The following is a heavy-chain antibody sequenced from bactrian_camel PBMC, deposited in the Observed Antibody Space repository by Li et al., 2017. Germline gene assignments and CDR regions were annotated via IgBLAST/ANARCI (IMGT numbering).Heavy chain of an antibody. CDR1: GLTRELNW. Sequence: HVQLVESGGGSVKAGGSLRLSCAASGLTRELNWKAWFRQAPGKEREAVATIDSDGSTNYADSVRGRFTISKDNAKNTLYLQMNSLKAEDTAMYYCAGRTVLFGGGCFHTSSLFGYWGQGTQVTVS. CDR3: AGRTVLFGGGCFHTSSLFGY. CDR2: IDSDGST. J-gene: IGHJ6*01. V-gene: IGHV3S55*01. D-gene: IGHD7*01.